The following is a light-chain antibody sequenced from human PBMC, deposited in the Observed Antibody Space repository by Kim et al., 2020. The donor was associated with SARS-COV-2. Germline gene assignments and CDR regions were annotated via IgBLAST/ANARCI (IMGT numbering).Light chain of an antibody. Sequence: DIQMTQSPSSLSASVGDRVTITCRASQSVRTYLNWYQQKPGKAPKLLIYAASNLQGGVPSRFSGSGSGTDFTLTISSLQPEDFATYYCLQSHSTPLTFVGGTKVDIK. V-gene: IGKV1-39*01. CDR1: QSVRTY. J-gene: IGKJ4*01. CDR2: AAS. CDR3: LQSHSTPLT.